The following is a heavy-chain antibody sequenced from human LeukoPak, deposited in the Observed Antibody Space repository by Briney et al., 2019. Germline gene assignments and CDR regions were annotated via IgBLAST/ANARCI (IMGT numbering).Heavy chain of an antibody. CDR2: ISRDGRST. CDR1: GFTFSSFA. V-gene: IGHV3-64*02. CDR3: AIQIRGVTY. Sequence: RSGGSLRLSCAASGFTFSSFAMHWVRQAPGKGLEYVSGISRDGRSTFYADSVKGRFTISRDNSKNTLYLQMGSLRAEDMAVYYCAIQIRGVTYWGQGTLVTVSS. D-gene: IGHD3-10*01. J-gene: IGHJ4*02.